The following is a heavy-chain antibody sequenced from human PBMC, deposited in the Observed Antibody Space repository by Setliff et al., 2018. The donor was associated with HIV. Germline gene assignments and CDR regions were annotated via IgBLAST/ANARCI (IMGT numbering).Heavy chain of an antibody. J-gene: IGHJ6*03. CDR3: ARGPSSTTVTTRGDYMDV. CDR2: IKTDGTST. D-gene: IGHD4-17*01. CDR1: GFTFSSYW. V-gene: IGHV3-74*01. Sequence: LRLSCAASGFTFSSYWMHWVRQVPGKGLVWVSRIKTDGTSTTYADSVKGRFTISRDDAKNTLYLQMNSLGGEDTAVYYCARGPSSTTVTTRGDYMDVWGKGTTVTVSS.